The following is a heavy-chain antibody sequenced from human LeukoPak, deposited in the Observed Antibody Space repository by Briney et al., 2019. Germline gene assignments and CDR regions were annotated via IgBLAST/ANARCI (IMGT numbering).Heavy chain of an antibody. Sequence: PSETLSLTCAVYGGSFSGYYWSWIRQPPGKGLEWIGEINHSGSTNYNPSLKSRVTISVDTSKNQFSLKLSSVTAADTAVYYCARGRRGRHDYVAPLSYFDYWGQGTLVTVSS. CDR1: GGSFSGYY. D-gene: IGHD4-17*01. CDR3: ARGRRGRHDYVAPLSYFDY. CDR2: INHSGST. J-gene: IGHJ4*02. V-gene: IGHV4-34*01.